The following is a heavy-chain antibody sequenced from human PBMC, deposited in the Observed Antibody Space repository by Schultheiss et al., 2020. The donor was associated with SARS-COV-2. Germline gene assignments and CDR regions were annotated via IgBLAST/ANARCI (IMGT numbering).Heavy chain of an antibody. J-gene: IGHJ6*02. CDR1: GFTFSSYG. CDR3: AKDRGDIVVVPAAFCGMDV. V-gene: IGHV3-30*18. Sequence: GGSLRLSCAASGFTFSSYGMHWVRQAPGKGLEWVAVISYDGSNKYYADSVKGRFTISRDNSKNTLYLQMNSLRAEDTAVYYCAKDRGDIVVVPAAFCGMDVWGQGTTVTVSS. D-gene: IGHD2-2*01. CDR2: ISYDGSNK.